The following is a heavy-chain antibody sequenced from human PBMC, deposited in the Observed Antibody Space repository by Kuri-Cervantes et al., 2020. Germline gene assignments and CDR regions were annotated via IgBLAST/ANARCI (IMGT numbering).Heavy chain of an antibody. Sequence: GESLKISCAASRFTFSSYSMNWVRQAPGKGLEWVSAISGSGGSTYYADSVKGRFTISRDNSKNTLYLQMNSLRAEDTAVYYCAKDLGLGSSWYFDYWGQGTLVTVSS. CDR1: RFTFSSYS. CDR3: AKDLGLGSSWYFDY. CDR2: ISGSGGST. V-gene: IGHV3-23*01. D-gene: IGHD6-13*01. J-gene: IGHJ4*02.